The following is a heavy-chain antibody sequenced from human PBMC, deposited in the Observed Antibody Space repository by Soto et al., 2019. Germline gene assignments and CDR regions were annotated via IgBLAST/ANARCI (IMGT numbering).Heavy chain of an antibody. J-gene: IGHJ5*02. CDR1: GGSFSGYY. CDR2: INHSGST. D-gene: IGHD3-10*01. CDR3: ARASLWFGDPAVQDP. V-gene: IGHV4-34*01. Sequence: SETLSLTCAVYGGSFSGYYWSWIRQPPGKGLEWIGEINHSGSTNYNPSLKSRVTISVDTSKNQFSLKLSSVTAADTAVYYCARASLWFGDPAVQDPWGQGTLVTVSS.